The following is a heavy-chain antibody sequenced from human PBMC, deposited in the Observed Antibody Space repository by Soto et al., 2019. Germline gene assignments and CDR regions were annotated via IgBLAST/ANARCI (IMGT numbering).Heavy chain of an antibody. J-gene: IGHJ5*02. D-gene: IGHD6-13*01. V-gene: IGHV5-51*01. CDR1: GENFCNYR. CDR2: IYPGDSDT. CDR3: ARRGSSSWYPGLGWFDP. Sequence: GEALQSSGEGFGENFCNYRIGRGRQMPGKGLEWMGIIYPGDSDTRYSPSFQGQVTISADKSISTAYLQWSSLKASDTAMYYRARRGSSSWYPGLGWFDPWRQGTLVTVSS.